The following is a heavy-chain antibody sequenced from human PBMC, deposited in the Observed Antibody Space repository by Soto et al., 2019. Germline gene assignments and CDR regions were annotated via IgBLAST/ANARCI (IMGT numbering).Heavy chain of an antibody. CDR1: GYTFTSYG. CDR2: INAANGNT. D-gene: IGHD3-10*01. CDR3: ARGMLWFREFFGIDV. Sequence: QVQLVQSGAEVKTPGASVKVSCKASGYTFTSYGMNWVRQAPGQRLEWMGWINAANGNTRFSQKIQDRVTITRDTSASTVYMELSSLRLEDTGVYYRARGMLWFREFFGIDVWGQGTTVTVSS. V-gene: IGHV1-3*01. J-gene: IGHJ6*02.